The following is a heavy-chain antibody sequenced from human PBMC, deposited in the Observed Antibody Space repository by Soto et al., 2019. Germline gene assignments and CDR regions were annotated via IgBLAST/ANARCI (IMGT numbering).Heavy chain of an antibody. CDR3: AGQTFTIAAASYGRSNWFDP. V-gene: IGHV4-31*03. CDR1: GGSISSGGYY. CDR2: IYSSGGP. J-gene: IGHJ5*02. D-gene: IGHD6-25*01. Sequence: SETLSLTCTVSGGSISSGGYYWSWIRQHPGQGLEWIGYIYSSGGPYYNPSLKSRLTMSIDTSKNEFSLRLNSVIAADTAVYYCAGQTFTIAAASYGRSNWFDPWGPGTLVTVS.